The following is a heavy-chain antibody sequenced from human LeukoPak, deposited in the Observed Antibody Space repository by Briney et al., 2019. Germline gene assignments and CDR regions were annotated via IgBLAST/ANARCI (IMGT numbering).Heavy chain of an antibody. CDR2: IYPGDSDT. CDR3: ARGISTYYDFWSGYYTGRFNWFDP. J-gene: IGHJ5*02. Sequence: GESLKISCKGSGYSFTSYWTGWVRQMPGKGLEWMGIIYPGDSDTRYSPSFQGQVTISADKSISTAYLQWSSLKASDTAMYYCARGISTYYDFWSGYYTGRFNWFDPWGQGTLVTVSS. V-gene: IGHV5-51*01. CDR1: GYSFTSYW. D-gene: IGHD3-3*01.